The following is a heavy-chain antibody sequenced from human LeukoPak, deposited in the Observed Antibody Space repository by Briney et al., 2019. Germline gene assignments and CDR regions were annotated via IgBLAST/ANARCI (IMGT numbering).Heavy chain of an antibody. CDR3: AKGGHSGYEAYDVRTDSIDY. CDR2: ISWNSGSI. Sequence: PGRSLRLSCAASGFTFDDYAMHWVRQAPGKGLEWVSGISWNSGSIGYADSVKGRFTISRDNAKNSLYLEMNSLRAEDTALYYCAKGGHSGYEAYDVRTDSIDYWGQGTLVTVSS. D-gene: IGHD5-12*01. V-gene: IGHV3-9*01. J-gene: IGHJ4*02. CDR1: GFTFDDYA.